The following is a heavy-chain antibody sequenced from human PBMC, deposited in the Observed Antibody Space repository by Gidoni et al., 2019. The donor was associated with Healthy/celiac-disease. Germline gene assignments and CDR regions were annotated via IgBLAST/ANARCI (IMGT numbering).Heavy chain of an antibody. CDR3: ARDGIAVAGLFDY. D-gene: IGHD6-19*01. V-gene: IGHV3-21*01. CDR1: GFAFSSYS. Sequence: EVQLVAPGGGLVRPGGYLRLACAASGFAFSSYSMNWVRQDPGKGLEWFSSIRRSSSYNDYADSVKGRFTISRDNAKNSLYLQMNSLRAEDTAVYYCARDGIAVAGLFDYWGQGTLVTVSS. CDR2: IRRSSSYN. J-gene: IGHJ4*02.